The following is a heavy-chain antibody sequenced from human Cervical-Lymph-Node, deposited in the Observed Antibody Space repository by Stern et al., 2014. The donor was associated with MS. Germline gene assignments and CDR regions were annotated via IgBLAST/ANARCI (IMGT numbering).Heavy chain of an antibody. V-gene: IGHV3-9*01. D-gene: IGHD3-10*01. Sequence: VQLVESGGGLVQPGRSLRLSCAASGFTFDDYAMHWVRLAPGKGLEWVSGISWNSGSIGYADSVKGRFTISRDNAKNSLYLQMNSLRAEDTALYYCAKEGVPYYYGMDVWGQGTTVTVSS. CDR3: AKEGVPYYYGMDV. J-gene: IGHJ6*02. CDR2: ISWNSGSI. CDR1: GFTFDDYA.